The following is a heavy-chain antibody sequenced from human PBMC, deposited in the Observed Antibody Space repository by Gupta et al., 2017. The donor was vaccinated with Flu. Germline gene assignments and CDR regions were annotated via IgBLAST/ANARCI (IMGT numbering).Heavy chain of an antibody. V-gene: IGHV3-7*01. CDR1: GFTLSRYW. Sequence: EVQLVESRGGLVQPGGSLGLSCAASGFTLSRYWMTWVRQAPGKGLEWVATIKDDGTQKYYVDSVKGRFTISRDNAKNSLHLQMNSLRAEDTAVYYCARDIPRGASYFDCWGLGTLVTVSS. D-gene: IGHD4-17*01. CDR3: ARDIPRGASYFDC. J-gene: IGHJ4*02. CDR2: IKDDGTQK.